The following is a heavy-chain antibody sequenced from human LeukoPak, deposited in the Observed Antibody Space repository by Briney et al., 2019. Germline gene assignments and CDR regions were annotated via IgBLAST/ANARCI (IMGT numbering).Heavy chain of an antibody. CDR2: IYHPVDT. V-gene: IGHV4-59*01. CDR3: ARRRYFDSTGYNPSHYFDY. CDR1: GDSFIGSY. Sequence: SETLSLICAVSGDSFIGSYWSWIRQAPGKGLEWIGYIYHPVDTSYNPSLPSRVTISADISKKQFSLRMTSVTAADTAVYYCARRRYFDSTGYNPSHYFDYWGQGILVTVSS. D-gene: IGHD3-22*01. J-gene: IGHJ4*02.